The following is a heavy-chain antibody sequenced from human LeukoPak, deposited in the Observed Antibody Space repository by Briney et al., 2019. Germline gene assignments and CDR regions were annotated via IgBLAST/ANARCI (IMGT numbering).Heavy chain of an antibody. Sequence: SQTLSLTCTVSGGSISSGDYYWSWIRQPPGKGLEWIGYIYYSGSTYYNPSLKRRVTISVDTSKNQFSLKLSSVTAADTAVYYCARSVGRGVYYDSSGYLDYWGQGTLVTVSS. D-gene: IGHD3-22*01. CDR2: IYYSGST. V-gene: IGHV4-30-4*08. CDR1: GGSISSGDYY. CDR3: ARSVGRGVYYDSSGYLDY. J-gene: IGHJ4*02.